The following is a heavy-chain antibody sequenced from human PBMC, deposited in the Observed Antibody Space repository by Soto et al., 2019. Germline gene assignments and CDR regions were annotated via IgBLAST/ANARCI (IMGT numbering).Heavy chain of an antibody. CDR1: GFTFSGYG. Sequence: GGSLRLSCAASGFTFSGYGMHWVRQPPGKGLEWVAFISYDGNNKYYGDSVKGRFTISRDNSMNTLYLQMNSLRPDDTAVYYCAKQDYGQYLDYWGQGALVTVSS. CDR3: AKQDYGQYLDY. D-gene: IGHD4-17*01. CDR2: ISYDGNNK. V-gene: IGHV3-30*18. J-gene: IGHJ4*02.